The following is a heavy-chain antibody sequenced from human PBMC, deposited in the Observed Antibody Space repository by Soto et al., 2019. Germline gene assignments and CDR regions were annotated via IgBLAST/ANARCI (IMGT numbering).Heavy chain of an antibody. Sequence: EVQLLESGGGLVQPGGSLRLSCAASGFTFSSYAMSWVRQAPGKGLEWVSAISGSGGSTYYADSVKGRFTISRDNSKNTLYLQMTSLRAADTAVYYCAKEWSYSSGWSHVDYWGQGTLVTVSS. J-gene: IGHJ4*02. CDR2: ISGSGGST. CDR3: AKEWSYSSGWSHVDY. V-gene: IGHV3-23*01. D-gene: IGHD6-19*01. CDR1: GFTFSSYA.